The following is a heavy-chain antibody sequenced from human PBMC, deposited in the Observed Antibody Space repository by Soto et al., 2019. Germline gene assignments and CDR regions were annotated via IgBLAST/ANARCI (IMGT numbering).Heavy chain of an antibody. CDR3: AKEGRYSSSRGYFDY. D-gene: IGHD6-13*01. V-gene: IGHV3-66*01. CDR1: GFTVTSNY. CDR2: IYSGGST. J-gene: IGHJ4*02. Sequence: GGSLRLSCAASGFTVTSNYMSWVRQAPGKGLEWVSVIYSGGSTYYADSVKGRITISRDNSKNTLYLQMNSLRAEDTAVYYCAKEGRYSSSRGYFDYWGQGTLVTVSS.